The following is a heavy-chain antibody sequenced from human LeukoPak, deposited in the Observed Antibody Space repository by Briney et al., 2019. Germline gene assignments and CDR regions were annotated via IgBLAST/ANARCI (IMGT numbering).Heavy chain of an antibody. CDR2: INHGGST. V-gene: IGHV4-34*01. CDR1: GGSFSGYY. J-gene: IGHJ4*02. Sequence: SETLSLTCAVFGGSFSGYYWSWIRQSPGKGLEWIGDINHGGSTNYSPSLKSRVSVASDTFKKQFSLRLTSVTAADTVVYFCARGRVTTVPSYIDYWGQGTLVTVSS. D-gene: IGHD4-17*01. CDR3: ARGRVTTVPSYIDY.